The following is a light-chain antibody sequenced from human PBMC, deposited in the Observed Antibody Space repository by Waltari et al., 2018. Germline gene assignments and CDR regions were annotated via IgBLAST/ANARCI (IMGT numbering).Light chain of an antibody. V-gene: IGLV3-21*02. CDR1: NIGSKS. CDR2: DDS. J-gene: IGLJ2*01. CDR3: QVWDSSSDHVV. Sequence: TCGGNNIGSKSVHWYQQKPGQAPVLVVYDDSDRPSGLPERFSGSNSGNTATLTISRVEAGDEADYYCQVWDSSSDHVVFGGGTKLTVL.